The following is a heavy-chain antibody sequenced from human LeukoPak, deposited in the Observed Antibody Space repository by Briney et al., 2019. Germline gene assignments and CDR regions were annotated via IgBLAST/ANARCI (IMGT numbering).Heavy chain of an antibody. CDR1: GGSFSGYY. J-gene: IGHJ3*02. CDR2: INHSGST. V-gene: IGHV4-34*01. Sequence: SETLSLTCAVYGGSFSGYYWSWIRQPPGKGLEWIGEINHSGSTNYNPSLKSRVTISVDTPKNQFSLKLSSVTAADTAVYYCARIRRRQAFDIWGQGTMVTVSS. CDR3: ARIRRRQAFDI.